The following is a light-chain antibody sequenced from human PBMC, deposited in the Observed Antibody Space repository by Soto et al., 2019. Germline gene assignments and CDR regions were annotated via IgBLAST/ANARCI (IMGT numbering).Light chain of an antibody. CDR3: QQDNYWPPGT. J-gene: IGKJ1*01. V-gene: IGKV3-15*01. Sequence: ELVMTQSPATLSVSPGERATLSCRASQSVSSNLAWYQQKPGQAPRLLIYGASTRATGIPTRFSGSGSGTEFTLTISSLQSEDSAVYYCQQDNYWPPGTFGRGTKVEIK. CDR2: GAS. CDR1: QSVSSN.